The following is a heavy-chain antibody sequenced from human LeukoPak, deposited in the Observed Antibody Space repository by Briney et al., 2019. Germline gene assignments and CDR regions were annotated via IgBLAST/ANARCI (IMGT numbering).Heavy chain of an antibody. J-gene: IGHJ5*02. CDR1: GYSFTTYG. CDR2: ISAYTGNR. CDR3: ARDDHSTYGWFDP. D-gene: IGHD4-11*01. V-gene: IGHV1-18*01. Sequence: GASVKVSCKASGYSFTTYGISWVRQAPGQGLEWMGWISAYTGNRNYALNVQDRITMTTDTSTSTAYMELRSLRSDDTAVYYCARDDHSTYGWFDPWGQGTLVTVSS.